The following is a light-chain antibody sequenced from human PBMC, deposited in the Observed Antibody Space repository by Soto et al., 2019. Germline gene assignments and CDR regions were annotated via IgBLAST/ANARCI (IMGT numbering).Light chain of an antibody. J-gene: IGLJ2*01. CDR3: SSYTSSSTLVV. CDR2: XVS. V-gene: IGLV2-14*01. CDR1: SSDVGGYNY. Sequence: QSALTQPASGCGSPGQSITISCTGTSSDVGGYNYVSWYQQHPGKAPKLMIYXVSXRXXGVSNXFXXSKSXXXXSXTIXGXXXXXXXXXYCSSYTSSSTLVVFGGGTKLTVL.